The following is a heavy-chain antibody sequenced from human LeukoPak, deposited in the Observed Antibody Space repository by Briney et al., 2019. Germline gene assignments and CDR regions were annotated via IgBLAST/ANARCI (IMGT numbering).Heavy chain of an antibody. CDR3: ARHSPRGGDSFPLHY. J-gene: IGHJ4*02. CDR1: GGSIASYY. D-gene: IGHD3-16*01. Sequence: SETPSLTCTVSGGSIASYYWSWIRQPPGKGLEWIAYIYYSGTTNYNPSLKSRVTISLDTSKNQFSLKLSSVTAADTAVYYCARHSPRGGDSFPLHYWGQGTLVTVSS. CDR2: IYYSGTT. V-gene: IGHV4-59*08.